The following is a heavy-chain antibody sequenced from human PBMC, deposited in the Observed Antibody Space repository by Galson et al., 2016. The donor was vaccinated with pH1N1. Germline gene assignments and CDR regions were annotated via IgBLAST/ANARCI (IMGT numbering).Heavy chain of an antibody. D-gene: IGHD3-22*01. CDR2: IMPIFAKP. V-gene: IGHV1-69*05. CDR3: ARGGGTYYQTYWYFNI. Sequence: SVKASCKASGDIFINYPISWVRQAPGQGLEWMGGIMPIFAKPTYAQKFQGRVTITTDKSTSTTYLVLSSLRSGDTAVYYRARGGGTYYQTYWYFNIWGRGTLVTVSS. J-gene: IGHJ2*01. CDR1: GDIFINYP.